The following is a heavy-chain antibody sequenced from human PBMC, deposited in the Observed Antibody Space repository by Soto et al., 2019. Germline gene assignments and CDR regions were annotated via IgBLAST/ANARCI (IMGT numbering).Heavy chain of an antibody. Sequence: EVQLLESGGGLVQPGGSLRLSCAVSGFTFSNYAMSWVRQAPGKGLEWVSAVSGSGSSTYYADSVKGRFTISRDNSKNTLDLQMNSVRAEDTAVYYCARRSPSWAFDIWGQGTMVTVSS. D-gene: IGHD2-15*01. CDR3: ARRSPSWAFDI. J-gene: IGHJ3*02. CDR2: VSGSGSST. CDR1: GFTFSNYA. V-gene: IGHV3-23*01.